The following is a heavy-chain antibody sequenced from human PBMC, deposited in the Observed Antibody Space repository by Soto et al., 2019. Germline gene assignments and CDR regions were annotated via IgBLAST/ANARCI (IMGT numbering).Heavy chain of an antibody. CDR2: IYYSGST. J-gene: IGHJ4*02. Sequence: PSETLSLTCTVSGDSINSDDYYWSWIRQHPGKGLEWIGYIYYSGSTFYNPSLKSRVTMALDTSKNQFSLNLSSVTAADTAVYYCARGYCSSAICYAVDYWGQGTLVTVSS. CDR3: ARGYCSSAICYAVDY. V-gene: IGHV4-31*03. D-gene: IGHD2-2*01. CDR1: GDSINSDDYY.